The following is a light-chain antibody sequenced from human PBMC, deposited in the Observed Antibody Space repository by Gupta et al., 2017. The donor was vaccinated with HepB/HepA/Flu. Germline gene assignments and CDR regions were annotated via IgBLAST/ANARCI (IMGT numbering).Light chain of an antibody. CDR1: QSVLYSSNNKNY. Sequence: VMTQSPDSLAVSLGERATINCKSSQSVLYSSNNKNYLAWYQQKPGQPPKLLIYWASTRESGVPDRFSGRGSGTDFTLTISILQAEDVAVYYCQQEDSTPITFGGGTKVDIK. CDR3: QQEDSTPIT. V-gene: IGKV4-1*01. J-gene: IGKJ4*01. CDR2: WAS.